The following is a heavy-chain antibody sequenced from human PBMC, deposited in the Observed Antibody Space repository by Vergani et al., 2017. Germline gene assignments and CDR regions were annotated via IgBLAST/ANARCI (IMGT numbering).Heavy chain of an antibody. D-gene: IGHD6-19*01. CDR3: ARVRLDSSGWYRY. J-gene: IGHJ4*02. V-gene: IGHV4-59*01. CDR2: IYYSGST. CDR1: GGSISSYY. Sequence: QVQLQESGPGLVKPSETLSLTCTVSGGSISSYYWSWIRQPPGKGLEWIGYIYYSGSTNYNPSLKSRVTISVDTSKNQFSLKLSSVTAADTAVYYCARVRLDSSGWYRYWGQGTLVTVSS.